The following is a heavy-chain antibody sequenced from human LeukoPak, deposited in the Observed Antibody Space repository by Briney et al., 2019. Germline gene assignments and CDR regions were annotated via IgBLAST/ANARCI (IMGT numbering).Heavy chain of an antibody. CDR3: ARDRGEYCSSTSCYVWGRRYYYYGMDV. V-gene: IGHV4-4*07. CDR1: GGSISSYY. Sequence: SETLSLTCTVSGGSISSYYWSWIRQPAGKGLEWIGRIYTSGSTNYNPSLKSRVSMSVDTSKNQFSLKLSSVTAADTAVYYCARDRGEYCSSTSCYVWGRRYYYYGMDVWGQGTTVTVSS. CDR2: IYTSGST. D-gene: IGHD2-2*01. J-gene: IGHJ6*02.